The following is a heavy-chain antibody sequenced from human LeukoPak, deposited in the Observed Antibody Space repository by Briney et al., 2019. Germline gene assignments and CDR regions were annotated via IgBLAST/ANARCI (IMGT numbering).Heavy chain of an antibody. D-gene: IGHD6-19*01. CDR2: INHRGST. Sequence: SETLSLTCAVYGGSFSGYYWSWIRQPPGKGLEWIGEINHRGSTNYNPSLKSRVTISVDTSKNQFSLKLSSVTAADTAVYYCASQAVAFQLFDYWGQGTLVTVSS. V-gene: IGHV4-34*01. J-gene: IGHJ4*02. CDR1: GGSFSGYY. CDR3: ASQAVAFQLFDY.